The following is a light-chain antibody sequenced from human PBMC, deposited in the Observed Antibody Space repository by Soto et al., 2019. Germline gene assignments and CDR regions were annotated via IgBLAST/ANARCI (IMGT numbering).Light chain of an antibody. CDR3: CSYVGRYV. V-gene: IGLV2-11*01. CDR2: DVS. CDR1: SSDVGGYNY. J-gene: IGLJ1*01. Sequence: QSALTQPRSVSGSPGQSVTISCTGTSSDVGGYNYVSWYQQHPGKAPKLMIYDVSKRPSGVPDRFSGSKSGNTASLTISGLQAEDEADYYCCSYVGRYVFGTGTKVTVL.